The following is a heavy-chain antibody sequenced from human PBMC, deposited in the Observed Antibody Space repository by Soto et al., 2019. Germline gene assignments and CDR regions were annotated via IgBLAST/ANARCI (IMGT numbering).Heavy chain of an antibody. CDR2: IYPGDSDT. CDR1: GYSFTSYW. Sequence: EVQLVQSGAEVKKPGESLKISCKGSGYSFTSYWIGWVRQMPGKGLEWMGIIYPGDSDTRYSPSFQGQVTISADKSISTAYLQWSSLKASDTDMYYCARTSAAGNYYYGMDVWGQGTTVTVSS. V-gene: IGHV5-51*01. CDR3: ARTSAAGNYYYGMDV. D-gene: IGHD6-13*01. J-gene: IGHJ6*02.